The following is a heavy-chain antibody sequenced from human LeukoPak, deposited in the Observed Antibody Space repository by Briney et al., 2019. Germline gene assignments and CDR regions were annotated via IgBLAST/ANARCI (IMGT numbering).Heavy chain of an antibody. Sequence: GGSLRLSCAASGFTFSSYGMHWVRQAPGKGLEWVANIKQDGSEKYYVDSVKGRFTISRDNAKNSLYLQMNSLRVEDTAVYHCARTRTLWLQPPNYYMGVWGKGTTVTISS. J-gene: IGHJ6*03. CDR1: GFTFSSYG. V-gene: IGHV3-7*01. CDR3: ARTRTLWLQPPNYYMGV. CDR2: IKQDGSEK. D-gene: IGHD3-10*01.